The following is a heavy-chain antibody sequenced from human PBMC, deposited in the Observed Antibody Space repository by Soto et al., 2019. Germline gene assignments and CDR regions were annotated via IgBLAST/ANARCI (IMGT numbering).Heavy chain of an antibody. V-gene: IGHV3-53*01. D-gene: IGHD4-17*01. J-gene: IGHJ4*02. Sequence: GGSLRLSCAASLFIVSDNYMSWVRQAPGKGLEWVSLIYSGGGTDYAESVKGRFTISRDNSKNTLYLQMNSLKAEDTGIYYCATRMTTAPYWGQGTVVTVSS. CDR3: ATRMTTAPY. CDR1: LFIVSDNY. CDR2: IYSGGGT.